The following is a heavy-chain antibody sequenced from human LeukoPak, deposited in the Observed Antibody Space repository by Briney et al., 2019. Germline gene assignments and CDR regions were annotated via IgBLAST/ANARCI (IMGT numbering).Heavy chain of an antibody. CDR3: ARHFSTYSYGLDV. J-gene: IGHJ6*02. CDR1: GFTFSNFW. D-gene: IGHD3-3*02. V-gene: IGHV3-7*01. Sequence: GGSLRLSCAASGFTFSNFWMSWVRQAPGKGLEWVANINPDGSAKYYVDSGKGRFTISRDNAENSLYLQMNSLRPEDRAVYYCARHFSTYSYGLDVWGQGTTVTVSS. CDR2: INPDGSAK.